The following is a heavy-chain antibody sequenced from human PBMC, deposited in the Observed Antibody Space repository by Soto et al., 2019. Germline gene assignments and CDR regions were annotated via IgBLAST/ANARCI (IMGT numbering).Heavy chain of an antibody. Sequence: SETLSLTCTVSGGSISSHYWSWVRQAPGKGLEWIGHIYYRGSTSYNPSLRSRSTKSVDTSNNQFSLKLNSVTTADTAVYYCARDGREASGRDVWGQGTKVTVSS. CDR3: ARDGREASGRDV. CDR2: IYYRGST. V-gene: IGHV4-59*11. J-gene: IGHJ6*02. D-gene: IGHD1-26*01. CDR1: GGSISSHY.